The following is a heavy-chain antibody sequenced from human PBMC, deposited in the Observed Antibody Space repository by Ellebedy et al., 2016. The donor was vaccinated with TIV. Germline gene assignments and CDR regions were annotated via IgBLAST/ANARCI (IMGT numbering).Heavy chain of an antibody. Sequence: SETLSLTCAVYGGSFSGYYWSWIRQPPGKGLEWIGTVYYSGNTYYSPSLKSRVTISADTSKNQFSLRLRSVTAADTAVYYCARWFGELLYVRWFDPWGQGTLVTVSS. D-gene: IGHD3-10*01. CDR2: VYYSGNT. CDR1: GGSFSGYY. J-gene: IGHJ5*02. CDR3: ARWFGELLYVRWFDP. V-gene: IGHV4-34*01.